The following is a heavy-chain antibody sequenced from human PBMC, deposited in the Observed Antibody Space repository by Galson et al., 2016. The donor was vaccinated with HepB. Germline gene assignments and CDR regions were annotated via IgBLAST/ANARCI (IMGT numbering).Heavy chain of an antibody. V-gene: IGHV3-23*01. CDR1: RFTFSNYA. Sequence: SLRLSCAASRFTFSNYAMTWVRQAPGKGLEWVSAVSGSGGSTYYADSVKGRFTISRDNSKNTLYLQMNSLRAEDTAVYYCAKGIPAALHSLGYYYYMDVWGKGTPVTVSS. D-gene: IGHD2-2*01. J-gene: IGHJ6*03. CDR2: VSGSGGST. CDR3: AKGIPAALHSLGYYYYMDV.